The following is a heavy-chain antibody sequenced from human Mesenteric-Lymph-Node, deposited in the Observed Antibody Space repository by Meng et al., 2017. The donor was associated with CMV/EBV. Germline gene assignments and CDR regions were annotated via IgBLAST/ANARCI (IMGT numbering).Heavy chain of an antibody. D-gene: IGHD2-15*01. J-gene: IGHJ4*02. Sequence: GESLKISCAVSGFTFSSHWMHWVRQAPGKGLVWVSRIDGDGSYTNYADSVKGRFTISRDNAKSTLFLEMNSLRVEDTAVYYCASNGGKPLLWGQGTLVTVSS. CDR2: IDGDGSYT. V-gene: IGHV3-74*01. CDR1: GFTFSSHW. CDR3: ASNGGKPLL.